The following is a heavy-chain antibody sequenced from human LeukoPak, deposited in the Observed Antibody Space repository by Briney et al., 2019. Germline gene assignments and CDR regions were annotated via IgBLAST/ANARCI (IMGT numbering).Heavy chain of an antibody. CDR1: GDSIGSNY. CDR3: AREDSSGWSTPSWYFDL. J-gene: IGHJ2*01. CDR2: MFTSGST. V-gene: IGHV4-4*07. Sequence: SETLSLTCTVSGDSIGSNYWSWIRQPAGKGLEWIGRMFTSGSTHKNPSLKSRATMSLDASKNQFSLKLRSVTAADTAVYYCAREDSSGWSTPSWYFDLWGRGTLVTVSS. D-gene: IGHD6-19*01.